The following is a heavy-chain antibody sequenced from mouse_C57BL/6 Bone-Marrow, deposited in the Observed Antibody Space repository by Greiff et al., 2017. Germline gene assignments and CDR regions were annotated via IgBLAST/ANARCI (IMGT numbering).Heavy chain of an antibody. CDR3: ARRALLRPGGY. CDR1: GYTFTSYW. D-gene: IGHD1-2*01. CDR2: INPSNGGT. J-gene: IGHJ2*01. V-gene: IGHV1-53*01. Sequence: VHVKQSGTELVKPGASVKLSCKASGYTFTSYWMHWVKQRPGQGLEWIGNINPSNGGTNYNEKFKSKATLTVDKSSSTAYMQLSSLTSEDSAVYYCARRALLRPGGYWGQGTTLTVSS.